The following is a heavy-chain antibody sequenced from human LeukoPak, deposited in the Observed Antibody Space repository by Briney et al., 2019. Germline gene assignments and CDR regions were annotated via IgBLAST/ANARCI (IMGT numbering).Heavy chain of an antibody. CDR1: GDSIRSSSYY. Sequence: LSETLSLTCTVSGDSIRSSSYYWGWVRQPPGKGLEWIGSIYYSGNTYYNPSLKSRVTISVDTSKNQFSLKLSSVTAADTAVYYCARRNGVARHFFDYWGQGTLVTVSS. J-gene: IGHJ4*02. CDR3: ARRNGVARHFFDY. D-gene: IGHD2-8*01. CDR2: IYYSGNT. V-gene: IGHV4-39*01.